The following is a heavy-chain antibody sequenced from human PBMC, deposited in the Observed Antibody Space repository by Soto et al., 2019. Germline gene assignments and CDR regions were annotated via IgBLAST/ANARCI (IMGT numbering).Heavy chain of an antibody. V-gene: IGHV4-39*01. CDR2: LYYSGST. CDR1: GGSISSSSYY. D-gene: IGHD1-20*01. J-gene: IGHJ4*02. Sequence: QLQLQESGPGLVKPSETLSLTCTVSGGSISSSSYYWGWIRQPPGKGLEWIGSLYYSGSTYYNPSLKSRVTISVDTSKNPFSLKLSSVTAADTAVYYCASLPRLFLNWNTNYWGQGTLVTVSS. CDR3: ASLPRLFLNWNTNY.